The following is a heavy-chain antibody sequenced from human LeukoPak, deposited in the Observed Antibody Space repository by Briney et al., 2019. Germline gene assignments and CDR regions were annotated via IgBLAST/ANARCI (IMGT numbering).Heavy chain of an antibody. CDR1: GFTFSNYA. D-gene: IGHD2-15*01. CDR3: AKLSGGGY. V-gene: IGHV3-30-3*02. J-gene: IGHJ4*02. CDR2: ISYDGSDK. Sequence: QPGRSLRLSCAASGFTFSNYAMHWVRQAPGKGLEWVAVISYDGSDKYYADSVKGRFTISRDNSKNTLYLQMNSLRAEDTAVYYCAKLSGGGYWGQGTLVTVSS.